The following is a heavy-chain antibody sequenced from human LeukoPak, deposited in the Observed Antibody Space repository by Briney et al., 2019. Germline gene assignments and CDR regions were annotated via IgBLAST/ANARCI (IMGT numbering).Heavy chain of an antibody. CDR1: GGSISSYY. J-gene: IGHJ4*02. D-gene: IGHD2-21*01. CDR2: IYYSGST. CDR3: ARVIAGSYCGGDCLDY. Sequence: SETLSLTCTASGGSISSYYWSWIRQPPGKGLEWIGYIYYSGSTNYNPSLKSRVTISVDTSKNQFSLKLSSVTAADTAVYYCARVIAGSYCGGDCLDYWGQGTLVTVSS. V-gene: IGHV4-59*01.